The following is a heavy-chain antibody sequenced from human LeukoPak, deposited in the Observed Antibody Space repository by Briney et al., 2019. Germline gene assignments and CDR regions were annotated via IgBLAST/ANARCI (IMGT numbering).Heavy chain of an antibody. V-gene: IGHV4-34*01. CDR2: INHSGST. CDR3: ANSGYDNYYYYYMDV. D-gene: IGHD5-12*01. J-gene: IGHJ6*03. CDR1: GGSFSGYY. Sequence: PSETLSLTCAVYGGSFSGYYWSWIRQPPGKGLEWIGEINHSGSTNYNPSLKSRVTISVDTSKNQFSLKLSSVTAADTAVYYCANSGYDNYYYYYMDVWGKGTTVTISS.